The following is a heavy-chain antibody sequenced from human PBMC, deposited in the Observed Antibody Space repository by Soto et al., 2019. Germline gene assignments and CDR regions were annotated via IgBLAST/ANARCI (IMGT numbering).Heavy chain of an antibody. Sequence: SVKVSCKASGGTFSSYAISWVRQAPGQGLEWMGGIIPIFGTANYAQKFQGRVTITADESTSTAYMELSSLRSEDTAVYYCASGVAARHYYYYGMDVWGQGTTVTVSS. CDR2: IIPIFGTA. D-gene: IGHD6-6*01. CDR3: ASGVAARHYYYYGMDV. J-gene: IGHJ6*02. V-gene: IGHV1-69*13. CDR1: GGTFSSYA.